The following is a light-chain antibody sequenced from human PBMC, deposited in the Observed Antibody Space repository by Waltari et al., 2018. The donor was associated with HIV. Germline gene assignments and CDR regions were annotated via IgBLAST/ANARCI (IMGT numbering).Light chain of an antibody. CDR3: YQRSDWPRT. CDR2: DAS. CDR1: QSVSVY. Sequence: EIVLTQSPATLSLSPGERATLSCRASQSVSVYLAWYQQKPGQAPRLLIYDASNRATGIPVRFSGSGSGTDFTLTISSPEPEDFAVYYCYQRSDWPRTFGQGTKVEIK. V-gene: IGKV3-11*01. J-gene: IGKJ1*01.